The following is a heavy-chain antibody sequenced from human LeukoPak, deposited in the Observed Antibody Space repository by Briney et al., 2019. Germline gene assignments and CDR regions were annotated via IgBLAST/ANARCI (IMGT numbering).Heavy chain of an antibody. CDR3: ARGRGVVATTTQGD. D-gene: IGHD1-26*01. J-gene: IGHJ4*02. V-gene: IGHV3-48*03. CDR1: GFTFSSYE. CDR2: ISSSGSYI. Sequence: GGSLTLSCAVSGFTFSSYEMNWVRQAPGKGLEWVSYISSSGSYIYYADSVKGRFTISIDNDKTSLYLQMNSLRAEDTCVYYCARGRGVVATTTQGDWGQGTLVTVSS.